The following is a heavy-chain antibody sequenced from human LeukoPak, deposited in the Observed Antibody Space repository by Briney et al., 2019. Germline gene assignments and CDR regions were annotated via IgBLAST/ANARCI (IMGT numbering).Heavy chain of an antibody. Sequence: ASVKVSCKASGGTFSSYAISWVRQAPGQGLEWMGGIIPIFGTANYAQKFLGRVTITTDESTSTAYMELSSLRSEDTAVYYCATFSGSSSLDWFDPWGQGTLVTVSS. CDR2: IIPIFGTA. V-gene: IGHV1-69*05. CDR1: GGTFSSYA. CDR3: ATFSGSSSLDWFDP. J-gene: IGHJ5*02. D-gene: IGHD6-6*01.